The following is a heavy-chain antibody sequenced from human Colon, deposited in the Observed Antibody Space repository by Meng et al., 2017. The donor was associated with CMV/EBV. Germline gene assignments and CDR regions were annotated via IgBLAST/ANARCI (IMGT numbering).Heavy chain of an antibody. V-gene: IGHV1-46*01. CDR2: INPSGGST. Sequence: ASVKVSCKASGYTFTSYYMHWVRQAPGQGLEWMGIINPSGGSTSYAQKFQGRVTMTRDTSTSTVYMELSSLRSEDTAVYYCAIGLSYYDFWSGHGGMDVWGQGTTVTV. D-gene: IGHD3-3*01. CDR3: AIGLSYYDFWSGHGGMDV. CDR1: GYTFTSYY. J-gene: IGHJ6*02.